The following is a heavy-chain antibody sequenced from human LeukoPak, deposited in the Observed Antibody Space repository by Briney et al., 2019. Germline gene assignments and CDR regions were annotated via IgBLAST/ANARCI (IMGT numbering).Heavy chain of an antibody. D-gene: IGHD3-22*01. CDR2: ISYDGSNK. CDR1: GFTFSSYA. Sequence: GGSLRLSCAASGFTFSSYAMHWVRQAPGKGLEWVAVISYDGSNKYYADSVKGRFTISRDNSKNTLYLQMNSQRAEDTAVYYCARAEPQYYYDSSGYYYWGQGTLVTVSS. CDR3: ARAEPQYYYDSSGYYY. V-gene: IGHV3-30-3*01. J-gene: IGHJ4*02.